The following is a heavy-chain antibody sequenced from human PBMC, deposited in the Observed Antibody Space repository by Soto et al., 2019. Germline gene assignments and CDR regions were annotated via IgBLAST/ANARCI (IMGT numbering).Heavy chain of an antibody. CDR3: AKLSRTTVTTRYFDY. D-gene: IGHD4-4*01. Sequence: TGGSLRLSCAASGFTFSSYAMSWVRQAPGKGLEWVSAISGSGGSTYYADSVKGRFTISRDNSKNTLYLQMNSLRAEDTAVYYCAKLSRTTVTTRYFDYWGQGTLVTVSS. V-gene: IGHV3-23*01. CDR2: ISGSGGST. J-gene: IGHJ4*02. CDR1: GFTFSSYA.